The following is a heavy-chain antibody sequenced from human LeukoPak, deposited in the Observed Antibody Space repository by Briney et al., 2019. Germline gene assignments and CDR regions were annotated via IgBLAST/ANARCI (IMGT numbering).Heavy chain of an antibody. Sequence: SGPTLVNPTQTLTLTCTFSGFSLSTSRVGVGWIRQPPGKALEWLALIYWNDDKRYSPSLKSRLTITKDTSKNQAVLTMTNMDPVDTATYYCALIDPTLFGYDYWGQGTLVTVSS. V-gene: IGHV2-5*01. D-gene: IGHD3-3*01. CDR2: IYWNDDK. J-gene: IGHJ4*02. CDR3: ALIDPTLFGYDY. CDR1: GFSLSTSRVG.